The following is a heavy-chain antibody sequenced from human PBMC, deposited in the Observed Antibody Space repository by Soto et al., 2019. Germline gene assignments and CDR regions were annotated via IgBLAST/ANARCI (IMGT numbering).Heavy chain of an antibody. Sequence: EVQLVESGGGLVQAGGSLRLSCAASGFAFSNLWMSWFRQSPARGLEWVANINQDGTVKVYLDSLKGRFTVSRDNAKNLLYLQMNSLRAEDTALYYCALDCGDWGRGTRVTVSS. CDR1: GFAFSNLW. D-gene: IGHD2-21*01. CDR2: INQDGTVK. CDR3: ALDCGD. J-gene: IGHJ4*02. V-gene: IGHV3-7*01.